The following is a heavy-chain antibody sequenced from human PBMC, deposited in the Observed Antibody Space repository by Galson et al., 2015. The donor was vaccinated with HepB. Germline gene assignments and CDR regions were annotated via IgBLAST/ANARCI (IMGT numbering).Heavy chain of an antibody. J-gene: IGHJ5*02. Sequence: SLRLSCAASGFTFSSYAMSWVRQAPGKGLEWVSAISGSGGSTYYADSVKGRFTISRDNSKNTLYLQMYSLRAEDTAVYYCAKDYYGSGSYPNWFDPWGQGTLVTVSS. CDR3: AKDYYGSGSYPNWFDP. D-gene: IGHD3-10*01. V-gene: IGHV3-23*01. CDR1: GFTFSSYA. CDR2: ISGSGGST.